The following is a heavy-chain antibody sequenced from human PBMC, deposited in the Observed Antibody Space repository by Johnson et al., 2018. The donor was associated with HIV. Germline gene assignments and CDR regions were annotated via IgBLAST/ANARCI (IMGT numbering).Heavy chain of an antibody. Sequence: VQLVESGGGLIQPGGSLRLSCAASGFTFDDYAMHWVRQAPGKGLEWVSGISWTSGSIGYAHSVKGRFTVSRDNSKNTLYLQMNSLRADDTAVYYCARVPSRSSWYTAFDIWGQGTTVTVSS. CDR1: GFTFDDYA. CDR2: ISWTSGSI. CDR3: ARVPSRSSWYTAFDI. D-gene: IGHD6-13*01. V-gene: IGHV3-9*01. J-gene: IGHJ3*02.